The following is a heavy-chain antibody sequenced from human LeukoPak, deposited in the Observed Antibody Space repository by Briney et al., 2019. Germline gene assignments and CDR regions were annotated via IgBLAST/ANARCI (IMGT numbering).Heavy chain of an antibody. CDR3: ARDVRYFDWSGGWFDP. CDR1: GGTFSSYA. D-gene: IGHD3-9*01. V-gene: IGHV1-69*13. Sequence: SVKVSCKASGGTFSSYAISWVRQAPGQGFEWMGGIIPIFGTANYAQKFQGRVTITADESTGTAYMELSSLRSEDTAVYYCARDVRYFDWSGGWFDPWGQGTLVTVSS. CDR2: IIPIFGTA. J-gene: IGHJ5*02.